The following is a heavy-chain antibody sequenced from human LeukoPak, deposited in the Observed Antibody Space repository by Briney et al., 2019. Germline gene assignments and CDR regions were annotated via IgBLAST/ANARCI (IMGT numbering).Heavy chain of an antibody. CDR1: GYTFTSYY. V-gene: IGHV1-2*02. D-gene: IGHD3-3*01. J-gene: IGHJ4*02. CDR2: INPNSGGT. CDR3: ARGWTLRFLEWSPWGY. Sequence: ASVKVSCKASGYTFTSYYMHWVRQAPGQGLEWMGWINPNSGGTNYAQKFQGRVTMTRDTSISTAYMELSRLRSDDTAVYYCARGWTLRFLEWSPWGYWGQGTLVTVFS.